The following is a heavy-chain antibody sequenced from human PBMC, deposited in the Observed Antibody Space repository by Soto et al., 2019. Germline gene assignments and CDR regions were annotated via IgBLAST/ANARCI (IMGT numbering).Heavy chain of an antibody. CDR2: ISYDGNNK. J-gene: IGHJ4*02. CDR1: GFTFSRYG. Sequence: QPGGSLRLSCAASGFTFSRYGMHWVRQAPGKGLEWVAVISYDGNNKYYEDSVKGRFNISRDNSKNSLYLQMNSLRAEDTAVYYCARMGSSGCSDYWGQGTLVTVSS. V-gene: IGHV3-30*03. CDR3: ARMGSSGCSDY. D-gene: IGHD6-19*01.